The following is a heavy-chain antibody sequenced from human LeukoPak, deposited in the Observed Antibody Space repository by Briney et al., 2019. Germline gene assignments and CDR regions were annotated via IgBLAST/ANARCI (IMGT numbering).Heavy chain of an antibody. Sequence: GGSLRLSCAASGFTFSSYAMSWVREAPGKGLEWVSAISGSGGSTYYADSVKGRFTISRDNSKNTLYLQMNSLRAEDTAVYYCAKDRVEYRSSSEYFNYWGQGTLVAVSS. CDR1: GFTFSSYA. V-gene: IGHV3-23*01. CDR2: ISGSGGST. J-gene: IGHJ4*02. CDR3: AKDRVEYRSSSEYFNY. D-gene: IGHD6-6*01.